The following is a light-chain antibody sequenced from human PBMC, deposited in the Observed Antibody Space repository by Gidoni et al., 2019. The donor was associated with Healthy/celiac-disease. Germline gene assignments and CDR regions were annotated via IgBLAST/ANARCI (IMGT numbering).Light chain of an antibody. CDR2: GAS. Sequence: EIALTQSPGTLSLSPGDRATLSCRASQSVSSSYLAWYQQKPGQAPRLLNYGASSNATGIPDRFSSSGSRTDFTLTISRLEPEDFAVYYCQQYGSSFFTFGQGTRLEIK. CDR3: QQYGSSFFT. J-gene: IGKJ5*01. CDR1: QSVSSSY. V-gene: IGKV3-20*01.